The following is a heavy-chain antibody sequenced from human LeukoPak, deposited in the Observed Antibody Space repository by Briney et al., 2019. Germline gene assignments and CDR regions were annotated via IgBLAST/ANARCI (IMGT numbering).Heavy chain of an antibody. Sequence: SETLSLTCTVSGGSISSYYWSWIRQPPGKGLEWTGYIYYSGSTNYNPSLKSRVTISVDTSKNQFSLKLSSVTAADTAVYYCARGRSSMVRGYYYYYYMDVWGKGTTVTISS. V-gene: IGHV4-59*01. J-gene: IGHJ6*03. CDR2: IYYSGST. CDR1: GGSISSYY. CDR3: ARGRSSMVRGYYYYYYMDV. D-gene: IGHD3-10*01.